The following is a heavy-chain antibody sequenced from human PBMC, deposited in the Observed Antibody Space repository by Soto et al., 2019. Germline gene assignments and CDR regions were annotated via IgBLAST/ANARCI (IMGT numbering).Heavy chain of an antibody. D-gene: IGHD3-22*01. Sequence: GGSLRLSCAASGFTFRNYAMGWVRQAPGKGLEWFSAITDTGGDRYYADSVKGRFTTSRDNSGNTLYLQMNSLRDEDTAVYYCAKGSSESRPYYFDSWGQGTLVTVSS. V-gene: IGHV3-23*01. CDR2: ITDTGGDR. CDR1: GFTFRNYA. J-gene: IGHJ4*02. CDR3: AKGSSESRPYYFDS.